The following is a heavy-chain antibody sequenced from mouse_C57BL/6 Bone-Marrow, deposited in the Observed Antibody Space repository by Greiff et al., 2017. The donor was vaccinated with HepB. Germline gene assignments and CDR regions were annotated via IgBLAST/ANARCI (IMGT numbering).Heavy chain of an antibody. CDR1: GYTFTDYY. D-gene: IGHD1-1*01. Sequence: VKLQESGAELVRPGASVKLSCKASGYTFTDYYINWVKQRPGQGLEWIARIYPGSGNTYYNEKFKGKATLTAEKSSSTAYMQLSSLTSEDSAVYFCARSHYGSSYRYFDVWGTGTTVTVSS. CDR3: ARSHYGSSYRYFDV. CDR2: IYPGSGNT. J-gene: IGHJ1*03. V-gene: IGHV1-76*01.